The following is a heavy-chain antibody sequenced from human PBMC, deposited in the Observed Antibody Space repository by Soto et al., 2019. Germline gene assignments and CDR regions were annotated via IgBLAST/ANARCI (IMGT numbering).Heavy chain of an antibody. CDR1: GYSFAGYW. D-gene: IGHD3-22*01. CDR3: ARQIYDSDTGPNFQYHFDS. CDR2: IDPSDSQT. J-gene: IGHJ4*02. V-gene: IGHV5-10-1*01. Sequence: GESLKISCKGSGYSFAGYWITWVRQKPGKGLEWMGRIDPSDSQTYYSPSFRGHVTISATKSITTVFLQWSSLRASDTAMYYCARQIYDSDTGPNFQYHFDSWGEGTPVTVSS.